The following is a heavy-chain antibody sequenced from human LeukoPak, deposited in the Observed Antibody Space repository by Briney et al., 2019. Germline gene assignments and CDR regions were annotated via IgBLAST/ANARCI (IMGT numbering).Heavy chain of an antibody. CDR2: ITSGSSYI. V-gene: IGHV3-21*01. CDR3: AKDMGASSGWADSFDI. CDR1: GFTFSSYS. D-gene: IGHD6-19*01. J-gene: IGHJ3*02. Sequence: GGSLRLSCAASGFTFSSYSMNWVRQAPGKGLEWVASITSGSSYIYYVDSVKGRFTISRDNAKNSLYLQMNSLRAEDTAIYYCAKDMGASSGWADSFDIWGQGTMVTVSS.